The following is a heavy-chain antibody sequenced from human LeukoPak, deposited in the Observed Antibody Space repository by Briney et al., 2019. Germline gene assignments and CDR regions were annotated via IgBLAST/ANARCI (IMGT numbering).Heavy chain of an antibody. D-gene: IGHD6-13*01. V-gene: IGHV3-23*01. CDR1: GFTLSSYA. CDR2: VDGGGGGT. J-gene: IGHJ4*02. CDR3: AKQSAGSAAWYSLHYDF. Sequence: AGGSLRLSCAASGFTLSSYAMTWVRQAPGRGLEWVSSVDGGGGGTYYADSVKGRFTISRDNSKDTLYLQMNGLRAEDTAVYFCAKQSAGSAAWYSLHYDFWGQGTLVTVS.